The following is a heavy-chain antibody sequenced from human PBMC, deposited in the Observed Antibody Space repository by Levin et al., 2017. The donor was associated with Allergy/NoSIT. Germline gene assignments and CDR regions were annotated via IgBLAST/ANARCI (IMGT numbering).Heavy chain of an antibody. J-gene: IGHJ5*02. CDR2: INPDNGYT. D-gene: IGHD3-22*01. CDR1: GYIFTAYK. Sequence: ASVKVSCKASGYIFTAYKIHWVRQTPGQGLEWMGWINPDNGYTNYAQKFRGRVTMTGDASISTAYMELSSLRFDDTAVYYCAGLHRLGYYDTTGFSWGQGSLVTVSS. CDR3: AGLHRLGYYDTTGFS. V-gene: IGHV1-2*02.